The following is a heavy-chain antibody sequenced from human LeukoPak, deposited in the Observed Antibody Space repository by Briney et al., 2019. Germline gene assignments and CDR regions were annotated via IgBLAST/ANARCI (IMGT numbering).Heavy chain of an antibody. D-gene: IGHD3-10*01. CDR3: GRGRDDYGSGSYGY. J-gene: IGHJ4*02. Sequence: GGSLRLSCAASGFTFSSYGMSWVRQAPGKGLEWVSYISSSGSTIYYADSVKGRFTISRDNAKNSLYLQRNSLRAEDTAVYYCGRGRDDYGSGSYGYWGQGTLVTVSS. CDR1: GFTFSSYG. V-gene: IGHV3-48*04. CDR2: ISSSGSTI.